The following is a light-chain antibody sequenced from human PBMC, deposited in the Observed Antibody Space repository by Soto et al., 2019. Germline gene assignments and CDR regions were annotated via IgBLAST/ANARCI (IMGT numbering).Light chain of an antibody. Sequence: QSVLTQPASVSGSPGQSITISCTGTSSDVGGYHYVAWYQQHPDKAPKLMIYEVTNRPSGVSNRFSGSKSGNTASLTISGLQAEDEADYYCSSYTSSNTGVFGTGTKVTVL. CDR1: SSDVGGYHY. V-gene: IGLV2-14*01. J-gene: IGLJ1*01. CDR3: SSYTSSNTGV. CDR2: EVT.